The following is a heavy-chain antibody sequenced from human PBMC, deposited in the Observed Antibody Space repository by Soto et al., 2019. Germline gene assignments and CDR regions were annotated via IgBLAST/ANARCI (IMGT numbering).Heavy chain of an antibody. CDR1: GGSISIYY. D-gene: IGHD2-15*01. V-gene: IGHV4-4*07. Sequence: PSETLSLTCTVSGGSISIYYWSWIRHPAGKGLEWIGRIYTSGSTNYNPSLKSRVTMSVDTSKNQFSLKLSSVTAADTAVYYCARAISQVVAATDYYYYGMDVWGQGTTVTVSS. CDR2: IYTSGST. CDR3: ARAISQVVAATDYYYYGMDV. J-gene: IGHJ6*02.